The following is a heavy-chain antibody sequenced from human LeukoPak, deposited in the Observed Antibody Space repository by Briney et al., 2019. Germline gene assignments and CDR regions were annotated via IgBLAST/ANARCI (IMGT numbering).Heavy chain of an antibody. CDR1: GFTFSSYA. V-gene: IGHV3-30*04. J-gene: IGHJ4*02. CDR2: ISYDGSNK. Sequence: GGSLRLSCAASGFTFSSYAMHWVRQAPGKGLEWVAVISYDGSNKYYADSVKGQFTISRDNSKNTPYLQMNSLRAEDTAVYYCAPGLHPYYWGQGTLVTVSS. D-gene: IGHD3-10*01. CDR3: APGLHPYY.